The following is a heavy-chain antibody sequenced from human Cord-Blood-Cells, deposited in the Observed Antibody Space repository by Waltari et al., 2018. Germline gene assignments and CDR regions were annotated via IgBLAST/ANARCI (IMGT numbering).Heavy chain of an antibody. CDR3: ARARADGDYYYFDY. CDR1: GYTFTGYS. J-gene: IGHJ4*02. CDR2: INPNSGGT. D-gene: IGHD4-17*01. V-gene: IGHV1-2*04. Sequence: QVQLVQSGAEVKKPGASVKVSCKASGYTFTGYSMHWVRQAPGQGLEWMVWINPNSGGTNYAQKFQGWVTMTRDTSISTAYMELSRLRSDDTAVYYCARARADGDYYYFDYWGQGTLVTVSS.